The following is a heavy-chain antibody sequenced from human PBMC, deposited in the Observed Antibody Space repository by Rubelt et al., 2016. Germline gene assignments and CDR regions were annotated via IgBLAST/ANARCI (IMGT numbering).Heavy chain of an antibody. V-gene: IGHV1-3*01. J-gene: IGHJ6*02. CDR1: GYPFATYA. CDR2: IDAGNGDP. CDR3: ARFALPAVTTAYYYYALDV. D-gene: IGHD4-17*01. Sequence: QVQLVQSGAEVKRPGASVKVSCKASGYPFATYAMHWVRQAPGQRLEWMGWIDAGNGDPKYSINLRGRCTFTRATSASTAYMELSSLRSEDSAVYYCARFALPAVTTAYYYYALDVWGQGTTVTVSS.